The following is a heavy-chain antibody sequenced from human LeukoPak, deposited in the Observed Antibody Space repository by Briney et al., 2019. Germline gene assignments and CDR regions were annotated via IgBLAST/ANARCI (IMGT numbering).Heavy chain of an antibody. J-gene: IGHJ3*02. CDR3: ARNMNYAFDI. Sequence: GGSLRLSCAASEFTFGNYWMSWVRQAPGKGLEWVANIKQDGREKYYVDSVKGRFTISRDNAENSLYLQMNSLRPEDTAVYYCARNMNYAFDIWGQGTMVTVSS. CDR1: EFTFGNYW. V-gene: IGHV3-7*03. D-gene: IGHD1-14*01. CDR2: IKQDGREK.